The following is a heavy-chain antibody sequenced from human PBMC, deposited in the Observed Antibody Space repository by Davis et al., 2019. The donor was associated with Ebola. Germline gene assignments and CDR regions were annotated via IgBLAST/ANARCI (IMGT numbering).Heavy chain of an antibody. D-gene: IGHD3-16*02. V-gene: IGHV4-34*01. CDR2: INHGGSS. CDR1: VGSFSDYY. Sequence: MPGGSLRLSCVVYVGSFSDYYWSWIRQPPGKGLEWIGEINHGGSSKYNPSLRSRVTISVDTSKNQFFLKVSSVTAADTAVYYCARVNGDYYYYGMDVWGQGTTVTVSS. CDR3: ARVNGDYYYYGMDV. J-gene: IGHJ6*02.